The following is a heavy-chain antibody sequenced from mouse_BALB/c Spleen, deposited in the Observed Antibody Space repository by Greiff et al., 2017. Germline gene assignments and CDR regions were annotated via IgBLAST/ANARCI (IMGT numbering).Heavy chain of an antibody. D-gene: IGHD2-2*01. CDR1: GYTFTSYV. CDR2: INPYNDGT. J-gene: IGHJ2*01. Sequence: VHVKQSGPELVKPGASVKMSCKASGYTFTSYVMHWVKQKPGQGLEWIGYINPYNDGTKYNEKFKGKATLTSDKSSSTAYMELSSLTSEDSAVYYCARGYYGYYFDYWGQGTTLTVSS. V-gene: IGHV1-14*01. CDR3: ARGYYGYYFDY.